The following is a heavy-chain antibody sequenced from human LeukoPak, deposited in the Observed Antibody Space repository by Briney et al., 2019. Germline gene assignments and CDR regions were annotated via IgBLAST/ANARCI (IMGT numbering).Heavy chain of an antibody. CDR1: GFTFSSYA. J-gene: IGHJ2*01. CDR2: ISGSGGST. V-gene: IGHV3-23*01. CDR3: AKALRVGAVDNWYFDL. Sequence: GGSLRLSCAASGFTFSSYAMSWVRQAPGQGLEWVSAISGSGGSTYYADSVKGRFTISRDNSKNTLYLQMNSLRAEDTAVYYCAKALRVGAVDNWYFDLWGRGTLVTVSS. D-gene: IGHD6-19*01.